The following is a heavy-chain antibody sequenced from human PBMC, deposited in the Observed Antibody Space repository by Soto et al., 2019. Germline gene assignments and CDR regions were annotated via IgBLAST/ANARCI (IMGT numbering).Heavy chain of an antibody. CDR1: GFTFSNSA. V-gene: IGHV3-23*01. D-gene: IGHD3-16*02. Sequence: EVHLLEPGGGLVQPGRSLRLSCAASGFTFSNSAMTCVRQALGKGPEWVSSIGRTNNTHYADSVKGRFAISRDNSQNALYLQMNSLTAEDTAVYCCAKVDAYSYRTDHWGQGTLVTVSS. J-gene: IGHJ4*02. CDR3: AKVDAYSYRTDH. CDR2: SIGRTNNT.